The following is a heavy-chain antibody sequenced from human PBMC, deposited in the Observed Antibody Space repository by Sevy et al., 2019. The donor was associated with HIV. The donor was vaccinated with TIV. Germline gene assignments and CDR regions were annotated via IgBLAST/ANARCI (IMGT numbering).Heavy chain of an antibody. CDR3: ARHKYFDLGPHHYYYGMDV. V-gene: IGHV1-69*13. CDR2: IIPIFGTA. Sequence: ASVKVSCKASGGTFSSYAISWVRQAPGQGLEWMGGIIPIFGTANYAQKFQGRVTITADESTSTAYMELSSLRSEDTAVYYCARHKYFDLGPHHYYYGMDVWGQGTTVTVSS. D-gene: IGHD3-9*01. CDR1: GGTFSSYA. J-gene: IGHJ6*02.